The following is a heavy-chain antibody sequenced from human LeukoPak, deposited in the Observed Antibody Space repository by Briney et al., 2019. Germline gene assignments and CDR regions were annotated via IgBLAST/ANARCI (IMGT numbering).Heavy chain of an antibody. CDR2: IFYSGST. D-gene: IGHD2-2*01. Sequence: SGTLSLTCSVSGGSISSSSYYWGWIRQPPGKGLEWIGSIFYSGSTYYNPSLKSRVTLSVDTTRNQFSLELSSVTASDTAVYYCARRGWGSSSTSCYHDWGQGTLVTVSS. CDR1: GGSISSSSYY. CDR3: ARRGWGSSSTSCYHD. J-gene: IGHJ4*02. V-gene: IGHV4-39*01.